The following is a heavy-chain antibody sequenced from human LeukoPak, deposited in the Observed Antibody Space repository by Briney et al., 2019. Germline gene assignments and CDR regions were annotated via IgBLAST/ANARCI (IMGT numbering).Heavy chain of an antibody. J-gene: IGHJ4*02. D-gene: IGHD6-6*01. CDR2: ISAYNGNT. CDR1: GYTFTSYG. Sequence: ASVTVSCKASGYTFTSYGISRVRQAPGQGLEWMGWISAYNGNTNYAQKLQGRVAMTTDTSTSTGYMELGSLRSDDTAVYYCARDWRDSSSFVDYWGQGTLVTVSS. CDR3: ARDWRDSSSFVDY. V-gene: IGHV1-18*01.